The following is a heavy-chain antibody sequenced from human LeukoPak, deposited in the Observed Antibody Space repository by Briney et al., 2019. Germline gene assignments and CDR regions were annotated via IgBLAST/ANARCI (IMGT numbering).Heavy chain of an antibody. J-gene: IGHJ4*02. Sequence: PGKSLRLSCAASGFTLSSYGMHWVRQAPGKGLEWVAVTWYDGSNKYYADSVKGRFTISRDNSKNTLYLQMSSLRAEDTAVYYCARDHSYSDSSGPIDYWGQGTLVTVSS. CDR3: ARDHSYSDSSGPIDY. D-gene: IGHD3-22*01. CDR2: TWYDGSNK. CDR1: GFTLSSYG. V-gene: IGHV3-33*01.